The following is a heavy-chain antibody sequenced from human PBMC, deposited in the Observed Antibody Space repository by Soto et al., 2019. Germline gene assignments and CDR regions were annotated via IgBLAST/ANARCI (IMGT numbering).Heavy chain of an antibody. V-gene: IGHV3-33*06. J-gene: IGHJ5*02. CDR2: ISFDGSKK. CDR1: GFTFSSYG. Sequence: QAQMVESGGGVVQPGRSLRLSCAASGFTFSSYGMHWDRQSPGKGLEWVAVISFDGSKKYADSVKGRFSISRDNSKKTLYLEMTSLRVEDTAVYYCAKESGDIVAVVAATGRLDPWGQGTLVTVSS. CDR3: AKESGDIVAVVAATGRLDP. D-gene: IGHD2-15*01.